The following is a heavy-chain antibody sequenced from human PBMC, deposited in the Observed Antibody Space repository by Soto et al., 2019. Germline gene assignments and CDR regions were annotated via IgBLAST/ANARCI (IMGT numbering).Heavy chain of an antibody. CDR2: IIPMFGKA. D-gene: IGHD3-22*01. CDR3: ARDGTLYDSSGYYYLY. J-gene: IGHJ4*02. V-gene: IGHV1-69*13. CDR1: GGTFSRYA. Sequence: SVKVSCKASGGTFSRYAINWVRQAPGQGLEWMGGIIPMFGKANYAQKFQGRVTITADESTSTGYLELRSLTSEDTAVYYCARDGTLYDSSGYYYLYWGQGTRVTVSS.